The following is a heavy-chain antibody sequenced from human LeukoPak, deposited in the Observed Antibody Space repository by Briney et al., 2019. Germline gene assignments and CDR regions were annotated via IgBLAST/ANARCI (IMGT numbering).Heavy chain of an antibody. D-gene: IGHD3-3*01. CDR1: GFTFSNYA. Sequence: GGSLRLSCAASGFTFSNYAMSWVRQAPGRGLEWVSTISGSGANTYYADSVKGRFTISRDNSKNTLYLQMNSLGAEDTAVYYCARDQAFWSGYPYYYGMDVWGQGTTVTVSS. J-gene: IGHJ6*02. V-gene: IGHV3-23*01. CDR3: ARDQAFWSGYPYYYGMDV. CDR2: ISGSGANT.